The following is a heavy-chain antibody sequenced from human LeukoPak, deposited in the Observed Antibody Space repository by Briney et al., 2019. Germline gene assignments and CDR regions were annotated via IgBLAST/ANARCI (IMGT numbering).Heavy chain of an antibody. J-gene: IGHJ5*02. V-gene: IGHV3-23*01. CDR2: ISGSGGST. CDR3: AKQGYCSGGSCYFLAGPDWFDP. Sequence: PSETLSLTCTVSGDSISSSSYYWGWVRQAPGKGLEWVSAISGSGGSTYYADSVKGRFTISRDNSKNTLYLQMNSLRAEDTAVYYCAKQGYCSGGSCYFLAGPDWFDPWGQGTLVTVSS. CDR1: GDSISSSSYY. D-gene: IGHD2-15*01.